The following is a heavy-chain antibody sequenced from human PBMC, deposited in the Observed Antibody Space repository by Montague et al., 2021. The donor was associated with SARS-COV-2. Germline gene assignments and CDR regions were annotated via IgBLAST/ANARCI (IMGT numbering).Heavy chain of an antibody. Sequence: SLSLTCSVSSGSINSGGSYWSWIRQPPGKGLEWIGYIYYSGSTYYKPSLESRLTISVDTSKNQFSLNLSSVTAADTAVYYCARSVRGYCNDDSCLARYYYGLDVWGQGTTVTVSS. CDR1: SGSINSGGSY. V-gene: IGHV4-31*03. D-gene: IGHD2-15*01. CDR3: ARSVRGYCNDDSCLARYYYGLDV. J-gene: IGHJ6*02. CDR2: IYYSGST.